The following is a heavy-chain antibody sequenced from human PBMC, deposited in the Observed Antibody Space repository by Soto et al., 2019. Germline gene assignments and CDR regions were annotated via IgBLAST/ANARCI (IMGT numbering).Heavy chain of an antibody. CDR2: IYYSGST. J-gene: IGHJ6*02. CDR3: ARDLQYSRLFYGMDV. D-gene: IGHD6-13*01. V-gene: IGHV4-31*03. CDR1: GGSISSGGYY. Sequence: SETLSLTCTVSGGSISSGGYYWSWTRQHPGKGLEWIGYIYYSGSTYYNPSLKSRVTISVDTSKNQFSLKLSSVTAADTAVYYCARDLQYSRLFYGMDVWGQGTTVTVSS.